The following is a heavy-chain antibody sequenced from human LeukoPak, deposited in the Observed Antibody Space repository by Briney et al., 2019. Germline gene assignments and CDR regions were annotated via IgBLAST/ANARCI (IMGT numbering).Heavy chain of an antibody. CDR1: GFTFSSYW. D-gene: IGHD4-17*01. V-gene: IGHV3-74*01. CDR2: INSDGSST. CDR3: ARDRSTVTTWVDY. Sequence: GGSLRLSCAASGFTFSSYWMHWVRQAPGKGLVWVSRINSDGSSTTYADSVKGRFTVSRDNAKNTLYLQMNSLRAEDTAVYYCARDRSTVTTWVDYWGQGTLVTVSS. J-gene: IGHJ4*02.